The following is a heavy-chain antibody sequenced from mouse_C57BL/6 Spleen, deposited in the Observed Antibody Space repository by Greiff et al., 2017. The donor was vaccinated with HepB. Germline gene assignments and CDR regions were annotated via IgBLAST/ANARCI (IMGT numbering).Heavy chain of an antibody. CDR3: ARWDSWYFDV. Sequence: VQLQQPGAELVRPGASVKLSCKASGYTFTSYWMEWVKQRPGQGLEWIGNIYPSDSETHYNQKFKDKVTLTVDKSSSTAYMQLSSLTSEDSAVYYCARWDSWYFDVWGTGTTVTVSS. CDR2: IYPSDSET. D-gene: IGHD4-1*01. CDR1: GYTFTSYW. J-gene: IGHJ1*03. V-gene: IGHV1-61*01.